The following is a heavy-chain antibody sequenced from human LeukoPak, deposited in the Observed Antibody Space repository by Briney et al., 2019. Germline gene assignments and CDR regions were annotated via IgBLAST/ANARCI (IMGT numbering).Heavy chain of an antibody. CDR1: GGTFSSYA. V-gene: IGHV1-69*13. D-gene: IGHD6-13*01. CDR2: IIPIFGTA. J-gene: IGHJ6*02. Sequence: SVQVSCKASGGTFSSYAISWVRQAPGQGLEWMGGIIPIFGTANYAQKFQGRVTITADESTSTAYMELSSLRSEDTAVYYCASPTRYSSSYYYGMDVWGQGTTVTVSS. CDR3: ASPTRYSSSYYYGMDV.